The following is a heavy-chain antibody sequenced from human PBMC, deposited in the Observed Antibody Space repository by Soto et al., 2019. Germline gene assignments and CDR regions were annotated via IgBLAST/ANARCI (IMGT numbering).Heavy chain of an antibody. CDR2: ISYDGSNK. Sequence: QVQLVESGGGVVQPGRSLRLSCAASGFTFSSYGMHWVRQAPGKGLEWVAGISYDGSNKYYADSVKGRFTISRDNSKNTLSLQMNSLRAEDTAVYYCAKDTYCSSTSCYTLYYYGMDVWGQGTTVTVSS. D-gene: IGHD2-2*02. V-gene: IGHV3-30*18. CDR1: GFTFSSYG. CDR3: AKDTYCSSTSCYTLYYYGMDV. J-gene: IGHJ6*02.